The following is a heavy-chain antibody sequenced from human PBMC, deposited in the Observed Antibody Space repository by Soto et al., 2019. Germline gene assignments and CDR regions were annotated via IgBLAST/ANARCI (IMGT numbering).Heavy chain of an antibody. D-gene: IGHD5-18*01. J-gene: IGHJ4*02. V-gene: IGHV3-23*01. CDR3: AKVGEYRYGPPTSYSAY. CDR2: ISGGGGGR. CDR1: GFTFSIYA. Sequence: GGSLRLSCAASGFTFSIYAMSLVVEALGKGLEGVSAISGGGGGRYYADSVKGRVTIAIDNANNTRDLERNSLVAEDTAAYYGAKVGEYRYGPPTSYSAYWGQGTLVTVYS.